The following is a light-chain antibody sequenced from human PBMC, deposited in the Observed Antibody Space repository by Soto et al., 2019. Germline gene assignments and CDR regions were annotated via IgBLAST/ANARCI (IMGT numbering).Light chain of an antibody. CDR3: QQYNSYPT. V-gene: IGKV1-5*03. CDR2: KAS. J-gene: IGKJ1*01. Sequence: DIQMTQSPSTLSASAGDRVTITCRASQSISSWLAWYQQKPGKAPKLLIYKASSLESGGPSRFSGSGSGTEFTLAISSLQPDDFATYYCQQYNSYPTFGQGTKVEIK. CDR1: QSISSW.